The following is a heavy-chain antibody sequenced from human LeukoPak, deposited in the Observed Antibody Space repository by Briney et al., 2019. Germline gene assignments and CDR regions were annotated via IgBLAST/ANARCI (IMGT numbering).Heavy chain of an antibody. V-gene: IGHV5-51*01. CDR2: IYPGDSDT. Sequence: GESLKISCKGSGYSFTSYWIGWVRQMPGKGLEWMGIIYPGDSDTRYSPSFQGQVTISADKSISTAYLQRSSLKASDTAMYYCARSGYCSSTSCYPIDYWGQGTLVTVSS. J-gene: IGHJ4*02. CDR1: GYSFTSYW. D-gene: IGHD2-2*01. CDR3: ARSGYCSSTSCYPIDY.